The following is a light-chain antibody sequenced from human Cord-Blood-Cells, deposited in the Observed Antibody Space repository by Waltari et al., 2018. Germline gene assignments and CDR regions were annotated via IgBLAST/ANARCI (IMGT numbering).Light chain of an antibody. J-gene: IGKJ1*01. CDR2: AAS. CDR3: QQSYSTPWT. V-gene: IGKV1-39*01. CDR1: QSITSY. Sequence: DIQLPQPPPSLSAAVVDRVTIPCRASQSITSYLNWYQQKPRTAPKSLIYAASSLQSGVPSRFSGSGSGTDFTLSISRQKPEDFVAYYCQQSYSTPWTFGQGTKVEIK.